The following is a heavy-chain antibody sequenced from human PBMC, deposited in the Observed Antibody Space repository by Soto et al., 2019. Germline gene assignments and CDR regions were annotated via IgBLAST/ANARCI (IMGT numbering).Heavy chain of an antibody. CDR1: GGSINSGGYY. CDR3: ARSDRSGYYFGY. V-gene: IGHV4-31*03. Sequence: QVQLQESGPGLVKPSQTLSLNCTVSGGSINSGGYYWTWIRQHPGKGLEWIGYIYYSGSTYYNPSLKSRVTISVDMSNNQFSLRLTSVTAADTAVYYCARSDRSGYYFGYWGQGTLVAVSS. CDR2: IYYSGST. J-gene: IGHJ4*02. D-gene: IGHD3-22*01.